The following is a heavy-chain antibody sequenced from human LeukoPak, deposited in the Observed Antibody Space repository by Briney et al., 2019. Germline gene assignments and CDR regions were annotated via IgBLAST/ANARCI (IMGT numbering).Heavy chain of an antibody. CDR3: ARFNGDAFDY. CDR2: ISSSSSYI. CDR1: GFTFSSYS. Sequence: GGSLRLSCAASGFTFSSYSMNWVRQAPGKGLEWVSSISSSSSYIYYADSVKGRFTIPRDNAKNSLYLQMNSLRAEDTAVYYCARFNGDAFDYWGQGTLVTVSS. D-gene: IGHD4-17*01. V-gene: IGHV3-21*01. J-gene: IGHJ4*02.